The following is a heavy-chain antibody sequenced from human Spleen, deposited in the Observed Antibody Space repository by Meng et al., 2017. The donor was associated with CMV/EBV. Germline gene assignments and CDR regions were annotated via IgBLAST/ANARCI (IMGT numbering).Heavy chain of an antibody. J-gene: IGHJ4*02. CDR2: IYYSGST. CDR1: GGSISSSSYY. Sequence: GSLRLSCTVSGGSISSSSYYWGWIRQPPGKGLEWIGSIYYSGSTYYNPPLKSRVTMSSDTSTNGFSLRLSSVTAGDTAVYYCVRISPTAVGTAYDYWGQGILVTVSS. V-gene: IGHV4-39*07. D-gene: IGHD6-13*01. CDR3: VRISPTAVGTAYDY.